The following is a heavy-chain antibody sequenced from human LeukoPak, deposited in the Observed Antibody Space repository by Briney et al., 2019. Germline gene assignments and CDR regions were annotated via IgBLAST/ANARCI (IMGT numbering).Heavy chain of an antibody. J-gene: IGHJ3*02. CDR2: IYHSGST. D-gene: IGHD2-21*02. Sequence: SQTLSLTCAVSGGSISSGGYSWRWIRQPPGKGLAGIGYIYHSGSTYYNPSLKSRVTISVDRSKNQFSLKLSSVTAADTAVYYCARGGVVVTATRTSAFDIWGQGTMVTVSS. CDR3: ARGGVVVTATRTSAFDI. CDR1: GGSISSGGYS. V-gene: IGHV4-30-2*01.